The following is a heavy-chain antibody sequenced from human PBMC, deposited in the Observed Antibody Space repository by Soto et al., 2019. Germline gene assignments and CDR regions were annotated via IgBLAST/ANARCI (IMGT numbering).Heavy chain of an antibody. CDR2: ISSSSSTI. J-gene: IGHJ6*03. Sequence: GGSLRLSCAASGFTFSSYSMNWVRQAPGKGLEWVSYISSSSSTIYYADSVKGRFTISRDNAKNSLYLQMNSLRAEDTAVYYCAREVVVVPAAIYYYYYMDVWGKGTTVTVSS. V-gene: IGHV3-48*01. CDR3: AREVVVVPAAIYYYYYMDV. D-gene: IGHD2-2*01. CDR1: GFTFSSYS.